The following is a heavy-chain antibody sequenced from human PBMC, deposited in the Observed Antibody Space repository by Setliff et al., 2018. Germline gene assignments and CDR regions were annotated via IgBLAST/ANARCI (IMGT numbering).Heavy chain of an antibody. D-gene: IGHD3-22*01. Sequence: GGSLRLSCAASGFTFSSYAMHWVRQAPGEGLEWVSAISGSGGSTYYADSVKGRFTISRDNSKNTLYLQMNSLRAEDTAVYYCAKTPITMIVVVTFDYWGQGALVTVSS. V-gene: IGHV3-23*01. CDR2: ISGSGGST. CDR1: GFTFSSYA. J-gene: IGHJ4*02. CDR3: AKTPITMIVVVTFDY.